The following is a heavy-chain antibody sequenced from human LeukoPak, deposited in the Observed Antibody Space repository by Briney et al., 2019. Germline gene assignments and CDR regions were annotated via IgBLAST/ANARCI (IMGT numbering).Heavy chain of an antibody. CDR2: INVGNGNT. J-gene: IGHJ4*02. Sequence: GASVKVSCKPSGYTFTTYAIHWVRQAPGQRLEWMGWINVGNGNTKYSQEFQGRVTITRDTSASTAYMEVSSLRSEDMAVYYCATRMTSGGLDYWGQGTLVTVSS. V-gene: IGHV1-3*03. CDR3: ATRMTSGGLDY. D-gene: IGHD1-26*01. CDR1: GYTFTTYA.